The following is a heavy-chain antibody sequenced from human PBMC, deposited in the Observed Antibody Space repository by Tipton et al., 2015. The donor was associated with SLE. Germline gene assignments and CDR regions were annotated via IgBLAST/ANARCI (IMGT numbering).Heavy chain of an antibody. D-gene: IGHD3-9*01. Sequence: QSGPEVKKPGASVKVSCKASGYTFTGFGISWLRQAPGQGLECMGWISTYNGDTNYAQKFQGRVAMTTDTSTSTAYMELRSLRSDDTAVYYCVLVITNYYYYYMDVWGKGTTVTVSS. CDR2: ISTYNGDT. J-gene: IGHJ6*03. V-gene: IGHV1-18*01. CDR3: VLVITNYYYYYMDV. CDR1: GYTFTGFG.